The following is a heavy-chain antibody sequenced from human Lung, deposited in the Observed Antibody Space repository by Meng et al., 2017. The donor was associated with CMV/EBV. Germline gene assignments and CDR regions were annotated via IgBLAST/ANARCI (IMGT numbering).Heavy chain of an antibody. CDR3: ARMGRYCSGGSCLRYLDY. J-gene: IGHJ4*02. V-gene: IGHV1-8*01. Sequence: FTSYDIHWVRQAAGHGLEWMGWMNPNSGNTGFAQKFQGRVTITRNTSISTAYMEVRSLRFEDTAVYYCARMGRYCSGGSCLRYLDYWGQGTLVTVSS. D-gene: IGHD2-15*01. CDR2: MNPNSGNT. CDR1: FTSYD.